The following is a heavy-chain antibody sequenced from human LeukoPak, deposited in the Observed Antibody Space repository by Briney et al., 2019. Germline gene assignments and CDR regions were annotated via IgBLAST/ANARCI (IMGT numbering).Heavy chain of an antibody. J-gene: IGHJ2*01. D-gene: IGHD5-24*01. Sequence: SETLSLTCTVSGGSISSGGYYWSWIRQHPGEGLEWIVHIYYSGSTYYNPSLKSRVTISLDTSKNQFSLKLSSVTAADTAVYYCARCHRDGYNYLDLWGRGTLVTVSS. CDR3: ARCHRDGYNYLDL. CDR1: GGSISSGGYY. CDR2: IYYSGST. V-gene: IGHV4-31*03.